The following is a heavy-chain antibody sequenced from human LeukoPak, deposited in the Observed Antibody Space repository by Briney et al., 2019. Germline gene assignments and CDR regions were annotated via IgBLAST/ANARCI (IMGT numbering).Heavy chain of an antibody. CDR2: IYHSGST. CDR1: GGSISSGGYS. J-gene: IGHJ4*02. D-gene: IGHD3-3*01. CDR3: ARDSGFWSGYFVPAWI. Sequence: TSETLSLTCAVSGGSISSGGYSWSWIRQPPGKGLEWIGYIYHSGSTNYNPSLKSRVTISVDTSKNQFSLKLSSVTAADTAVYYCARDSGFWSGYFVPAWIWGQGTLVTVSS. V-gene: IGHV4-30-2*01.